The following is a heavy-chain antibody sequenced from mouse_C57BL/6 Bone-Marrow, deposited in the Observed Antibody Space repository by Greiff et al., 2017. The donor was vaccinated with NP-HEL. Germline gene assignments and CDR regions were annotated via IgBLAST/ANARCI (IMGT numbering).Heavy chain of an antibody. Sequence: QVQLQQSGAELVRPGTSVKVSCKASGYAFTNYLIEWVKQRPGQGLEWIGVINPGSGGTNYNEKFKGKATLTADKSSSTAYMQLSSLTSEDSAVYFCARHEDYIFDYWGQGTTLTVSS. CDR2: INPGSGGT. CDR1: GYAFTNYL. CDR3: ARHEDYIFDY. V-gene: IGHV1-54*01. J-gene: IGHJ2*01. D-gene: IGHD2-4*01.